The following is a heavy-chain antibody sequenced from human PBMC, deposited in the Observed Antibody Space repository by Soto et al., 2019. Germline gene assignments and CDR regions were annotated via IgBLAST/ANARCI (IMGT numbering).Heavy chain of an antibody. J-gene: IGHJ5*02. D-gene: IGHD1-1*01. Sequence: QVQLVESGGGLVKPGGSLRLSCAASGFTFRHYYMSWIRQAPGKGLEWVSYIHSSGATIYYADSVKGRFPISRDNGKNSLYLQMHSLRAEDTALDYCARAVNWNEFDPWGQGTLVTVSS. CDR1: GFTFRHYY. CDR2: IHSSGATI. V-gene: IGHV3-11*01. CDR3: ARAVNWNEFDP.